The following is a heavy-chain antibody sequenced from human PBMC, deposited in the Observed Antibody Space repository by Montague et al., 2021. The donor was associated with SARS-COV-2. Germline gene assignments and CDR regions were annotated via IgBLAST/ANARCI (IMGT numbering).Heavy chain of an antibody. J-gene: IGHJ6*03. CDR3: AREKARSTMVGESRGYMDV. Sequence: SLRLSCAASGFTFSGYVMNWVRQAPGKGLEWVSSISSSGSSIYYADSVKGRFTISRDNAKNTLYLQMNSLRAEDTAVYYCAREKARSTMVGESRGYMDVWGKGTTVAVSS. CDR2: ISSSGSSI. D-gene: IGHD3-3*01. V-gene: IGHV3-48*03. CDR1: GFTFSGYV.